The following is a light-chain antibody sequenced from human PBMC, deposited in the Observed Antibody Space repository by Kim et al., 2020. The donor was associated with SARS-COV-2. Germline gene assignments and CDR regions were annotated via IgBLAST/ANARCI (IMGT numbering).Light chain of an antibody. CDR3: QQHNNYPPYT. CDR2: AAS. Sequence: DIQLTQSPSFLSASVGDRVTITCRASQGVRSCLAWYQQKPGKAPKLLIYAASTLQTGVPSRFSGSGSETEFTLTISSLQPDDFATYYCQQHNNYPPYTFGQGTKLEIK. J-gene: IGKJ2*01. V-gene: IGKV1-9*01. CDR1: QGVRSC.